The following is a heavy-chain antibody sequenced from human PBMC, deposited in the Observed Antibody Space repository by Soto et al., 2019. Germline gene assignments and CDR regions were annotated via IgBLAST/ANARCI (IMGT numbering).Heavy chain of an antibody. CDR2: ISAYNGNT. CDR1: GYTFTSYG. D-gene: IGHD2-2*01. J-gene: IGHJ6*02. CDR3: ARVPAATIYYDYYGMDV. Sequence: QVQLVQSGAEVKKPGASVKVSCKASGYTFTSYGISWVRQAPGQGLEWMGWISAYNGNTNYAQKLQGRVTMTTDTSPSTAYMELRSLRSDDTAVYYCARVPAATIYYDYYGMDVWGQGTTVTVSS. V-gene: IGHV1-18*01.